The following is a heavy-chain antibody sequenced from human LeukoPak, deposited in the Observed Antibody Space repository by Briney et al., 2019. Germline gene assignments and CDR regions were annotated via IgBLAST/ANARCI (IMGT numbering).Heavy chain of an antibody. CDR3: ARTTYHTSAFDI. CDR1: GFTFSSYS. CDR2: ISSSSSYI. J-gene: IGHJ3*02. Sequence: GGSLRLSCAASGFTFSSYSMNWVRQAPGKGLEWVSSISSSSSYIYYADSVEGRFTISRDNATNSLYLQMNSLRAEDTAVYYCARTTYHTSAFDIWGQGTMVTVSS. V-gene: IGHV3-21*01. D-gene: IGHD3-3*01.